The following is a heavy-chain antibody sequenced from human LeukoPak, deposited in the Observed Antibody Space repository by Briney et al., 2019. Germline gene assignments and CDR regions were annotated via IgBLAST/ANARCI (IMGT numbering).Heavy chain of an antibody. J-gene: IGHJ4*02. D-gene: IGHD6-13*01. Sequence: ASVKVSCKASGYTFTGYYMHWVRQAPGQGLESMGWINPNSGGTNYAQKFQGRVTMTRDTSISTAYMELSRLRSDDTAVYYCARVEGSSWDFDYWGQGTLVTVSS. CDR3: ARVEGSSWDFDY. CDR2: INPNSGGT. V-gene: IGHV1-2*02. CDR1: GYTFTGYY.